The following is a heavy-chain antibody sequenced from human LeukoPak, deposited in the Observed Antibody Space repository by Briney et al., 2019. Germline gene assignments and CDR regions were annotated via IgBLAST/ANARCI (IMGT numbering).Heavy chain of an antibody. CDR1: GGSISNHY. V-gene: IGHV4-59*11. CDR2: IYYSWRS. Sequence: PSETLSLTCTVSGGSISNHYWNWIRQPPGKGLEGMGHIYYSWRSNYNPSLKSRVTISVDRSKSPFSLNLSSVTAADTAVYYCARSYYYDRSGSRHYYFDSWGQGTLVTVSS. D-gene: IGHD3-22*01. CDR3: ARSYYYDRSGSRHYYFDS. J-gene: IGHJ4*02.